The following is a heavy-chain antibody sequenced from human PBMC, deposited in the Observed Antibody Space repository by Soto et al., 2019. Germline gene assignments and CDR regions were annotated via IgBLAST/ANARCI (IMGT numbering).Heavy chain of an antibody. V-gene: IGHV4-34*01. J-gene: IGHJ5*02. D-gene: IGHD3-3*02. CDR3: ARVRWHFSWLDP. Sequence: WIRQNPGKGLEWIGEINHSGSTNYNPSLKSRVTISVDTSKNQFSLKLSSVTAADTAVYYCARVRWHFSWLDPWGKGTLVPVTS. CDR2: INHSGST.